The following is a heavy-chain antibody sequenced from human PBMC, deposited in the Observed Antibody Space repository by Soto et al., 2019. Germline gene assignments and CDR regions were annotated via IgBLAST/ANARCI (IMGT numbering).Heavy chain of an antibody. V-gene: IGHV1-18*01. CDR1: GYTFTRYG. CDR3: AMVDVYVTPSPQDV. CDR2: INTYNGNT. Sequence: QVQLVQSGAEVKNPGASVKVSCKASGYTFTRYGIGWARQAPGQGLEWMGWINTYNGNTNYAQNVQGRVTLTTDTSKSKAYMELRSLRSNDTVIYYCAMVDVYVTPSPQDVWGQGTTVIVSS. D-gene: IGHD3-16*01. J-gene: IGHJ6*02.